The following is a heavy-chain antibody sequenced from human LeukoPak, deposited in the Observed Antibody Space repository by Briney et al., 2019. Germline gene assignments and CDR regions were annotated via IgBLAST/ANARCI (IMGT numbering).Heavy chain of an antibody. Sequence: PSETLSLTCTVSRGSVNSNSYYWGWIRQPPGKGLEWIGYIYTSGSTNYNPSLKSRVTISVDTSKNQFSLKLSSVTAADTAVYYCARQIAARRGGSGFDYWGQGTLVTVSS. D-gene: IGHD6-6*01. CDR3: ARQIAARRGGSGFDY. J-gene: IGHJ4*02. CDR1: RGSVNSNSYY. V-gene: IGHV4-61*05. CDR2: IYTSGST.